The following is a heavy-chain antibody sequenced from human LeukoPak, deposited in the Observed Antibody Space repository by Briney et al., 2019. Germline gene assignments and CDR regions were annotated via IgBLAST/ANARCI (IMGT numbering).Heavy chain of an antibody. CDR1: GFSFSCYS. CDR2: ISFSGTYI. Sequence: GGSLRLSCAASGFSFSCYSMNWVRQAPGKGLEWVSSISFSGTYIYYADSLKGRITISRDNARRSLFLQMNSLRAEDTAVYYCARRASTERGHSYGLDYWGQGTLVTVSS. CDR3: ARRASTERGHSYGLDY. V-gene: IGHV3-21*01. D-gene: IGHD5-18*01. J-gene: IGHJ4*02.